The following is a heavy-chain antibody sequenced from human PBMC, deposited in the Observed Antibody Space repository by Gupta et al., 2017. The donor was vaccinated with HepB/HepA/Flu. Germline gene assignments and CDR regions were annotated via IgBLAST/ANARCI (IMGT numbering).Heavy chain of an antibody. D-gene: IGHD3-3*01. Sequence: QALRVHSGGEVKKAEASMKSSCNVAGFTFTARYQYRSRQAPGQGLEWMGWVHATSGGTDYAQKLGGRVTRTRDTSITTAYMELTGLTSDDTAVFYCARGEDVTFRVGGDFWGQGTLVTVSS. V-gene: IGHV1-2*02. CDR2: VHATSGGT. CDR1: GFTFTARY. J-gene: IGHJ4*02. CDR3: ARGEDVTFRVGGDF.